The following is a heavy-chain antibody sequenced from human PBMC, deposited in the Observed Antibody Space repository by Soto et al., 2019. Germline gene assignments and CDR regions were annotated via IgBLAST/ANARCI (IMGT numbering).Heavy chain of an antibody. J-gene: IGHJ5*02. V-gene: IGHV1-2*04. Sequence: ASVKVSCKASGYTFTGYYMHWVRQAPGQGLEWMGWINPNSGVTNYAQKFQGWVTMTRDTSISTAYMELSRLRSDDTAVYYCARSPLVEGRRTGTSSITYNWCDPWGQGTRVTVSS. D-gene: IGHD1-7*01. CDR3: ARSPLVEGRRTGTSSITYNWCDP. CDR2: INPNSGVT. CDR1: GYTFTGYY.